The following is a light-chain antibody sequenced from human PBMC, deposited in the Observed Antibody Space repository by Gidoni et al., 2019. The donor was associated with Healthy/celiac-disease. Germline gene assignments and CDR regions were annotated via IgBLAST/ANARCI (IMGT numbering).Light chain of an antibody. J-gene: IGLJ1*01. CDR2: GNS. V-gene: IGLV1-40*01. CDR1: SSNIGAGYD. Sequence: QSVLTQPTSVSGAPGQRVTISCTGSSSNIGAGYDVPWYQQLPGTAPKLLIYGNSNRPSGVPDRFSGSKSGTSASLAITGLQAEDEADYYCQSYDSSLSGYVFGTGTKVTVL. CDR3: QSYDSSLSGYV.